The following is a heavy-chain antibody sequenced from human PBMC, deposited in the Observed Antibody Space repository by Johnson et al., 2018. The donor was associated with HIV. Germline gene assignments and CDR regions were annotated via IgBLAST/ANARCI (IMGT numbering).Heavy chain of an antibody. CDR2: INWNGGST. V-gene: IGHV3-20*04. D-gene: IGHD5-18*01. CDR3: ARAGGYSYGASYDAFDI. CDR1: GFTFDDYG. Sequence: VQLVESGGGVVRPGGSLRLSCAASGFTFDDYGMSWVRQVPGKGLEWVSGINWNGGSTGYADSVKGRFTISRDNAKNSLYLEMNSLRAEDTALYYCARAGGYSYGASYDAFDIWGQGTMVTVSS. J-gene: IGHJ3*02.